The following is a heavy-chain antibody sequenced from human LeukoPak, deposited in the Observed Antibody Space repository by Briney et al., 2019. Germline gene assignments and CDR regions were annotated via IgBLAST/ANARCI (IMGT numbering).Heavy chain of an antibody. J-gene: IGHJ4*02. CDR2: ISGYRGDT. Sequence: ASVKFSCKTSGYTFISYTITWVRQAPGQGLEWMGWISGYRGDTKYAQKVQGRVTMTTDTSTGTAYMELRSLTSDDTAVYYCARVGPTFYFDYWGQGTLVTVYS. CDR1: GYTFISYT. V-gene: IGHV1-18*01. CDR3: ARVGPTFYFDY. D-gene: IGHD1-1*01.